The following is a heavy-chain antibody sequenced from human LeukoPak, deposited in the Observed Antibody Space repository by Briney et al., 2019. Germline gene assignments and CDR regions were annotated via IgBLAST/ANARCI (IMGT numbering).Heavy chain of an antibody. D-gene: IGHD2-2*01. CDR1: GFSFSSHG. CDR2: IIGGAGST. V-gene: IGHV3-23*01. J-gene: IGHJ1*01. Sequence: PGGTLRLSCAASGFSFSSHGMSWVRQAPGKGLEWVSGIIGGAGSTYYADSVKGRFTISGDNSKNTLFLQMNSLRAEDTAVYYCARARRPSSYLGFQLWGQGTLVTVSS. CDR3: ARARRPSSYLGFQL.